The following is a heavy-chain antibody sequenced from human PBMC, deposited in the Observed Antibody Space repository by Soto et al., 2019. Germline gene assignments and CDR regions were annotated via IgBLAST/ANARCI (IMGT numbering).Heavy chain of an antibody. CDR1: GGSISSDY. V-gene: IGHV4-4*07. Sequence: VQLQESGPGLVKPSETLSLICTVSGGSISSDYLSWIRQPVGRGLEWIGRVYTSGYSNSNPSLKSRITVSVDTSKKQFSLNLSSVTAADTAVYYCAREPTTAGTVNWFDPWGQGTLVTVSS. J-gene: IGHJ5*02. CDR2: VYTSGYS. CDR3: AREPTTAGTVNWFDP. D-gene: IGHD6-13*01.